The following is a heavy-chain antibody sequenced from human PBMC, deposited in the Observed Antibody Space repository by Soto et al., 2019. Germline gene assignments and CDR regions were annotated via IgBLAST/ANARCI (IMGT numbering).Heavy chain of an antibody. J-gene: IGHJ6*02. CDR1: GYTFTSYG. V-gene: IGHV1-18*01. CDR2: ISAYNGNT. D-gene: IGHD3-3*02. CDR3: ARSSGILAYYYYYGMDV. Sequence: ASVKVSCKASGYTFTSYGISWVRRAPGQGLEWMGWISAYNGNTNYAQKLQGRVTMTTDTSTSTAYMELRSLRSDDTAVYYCARSSGILAYYYYYGMDVWGQGTTVTVSS.